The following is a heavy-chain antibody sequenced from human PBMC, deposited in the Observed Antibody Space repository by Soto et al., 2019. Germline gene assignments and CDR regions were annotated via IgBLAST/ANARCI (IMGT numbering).Heavy chain of an antibody. J-gene: IGHJ3*02. V-gene: IGHV3-21*01. CDR1: GFTFSSYS. CDR2: ISSSSSYI. CDR3: ARTEGDWGYAFDI. Sequence: GGSLRLSCAASGFTFSSYSMNWVRQAPGKGLEWVSSISSSSSYIYYADSVKGRFTISRDNAKNSLYLQMNSLRAEDTAVYYCARTEGDWGYAFDIWGQGTMVTVSS. D-gene: IGHD7-27*01.